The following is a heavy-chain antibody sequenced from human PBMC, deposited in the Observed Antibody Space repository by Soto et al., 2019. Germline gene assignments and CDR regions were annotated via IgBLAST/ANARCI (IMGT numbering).Heavy chain of an antibody. Sequence: EVQLVESGGGLVQPGGSLRLSCAASGFTFSSYWMSWVRQAPGKGLEWVANIKQDGSEKYYVDSVKGRFTISRDNAKNSLYRQMNSLRAEDTAVYYCARDSRDIVVVPPASVDTFEYFQHWCQGTLVTVSS. J-gene: IGHJ1*01. CDR2: IKQDGSEK. CDR3: ARDSRDIVVVPPASVDTFEYFQH. D-gene: IGHD2-2*01. V-gene: IGHV3-7*01. CDR1: GFTFSSYW.